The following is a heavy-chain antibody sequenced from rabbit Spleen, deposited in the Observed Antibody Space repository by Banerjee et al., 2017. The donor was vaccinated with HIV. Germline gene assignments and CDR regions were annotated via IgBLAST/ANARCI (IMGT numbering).Heavy chain of an antibody. CDR2: IYTSSGST. V-gene: IGHV1S40*01. CDR1: GFSFSSSGY. J-gene: IGHJ6*01. Sequence: QSLEESGGDLVKPGASLTLTCTASGFSFSSSGYMCWVRQAPGEGLELIACIYTSSGSTWYASWAKGRFTISKTSSTTVTLQMTSLTAADTATYFCARDTGSSFSSYGMDLWGQGTLVTVS. D-gene: IGHD8-1*01. CDR3: ARDTGSSFSSYGMDL.